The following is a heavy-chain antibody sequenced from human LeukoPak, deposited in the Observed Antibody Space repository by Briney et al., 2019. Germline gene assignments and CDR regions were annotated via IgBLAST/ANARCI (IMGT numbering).Heavy chain of an antibody. CDR2: IGGSGGST. CDR1: GFTFSSYA. Sequence: PGGSLRLSCAASGFTFSSYAMSWVRQAPGKGLEWVSGIGGSGGSTYYADSVKGRFTISRDNSKNTLYLQMTSLRAEDTAVYYCARVYSSGWHFDYWGQGTLVTVSS. V-gene: IGHV3-23*01. D-gene: IGHD6-19*01. CDR3: ARVYSSGWHFDY. J-gene: IGHJ4*02.